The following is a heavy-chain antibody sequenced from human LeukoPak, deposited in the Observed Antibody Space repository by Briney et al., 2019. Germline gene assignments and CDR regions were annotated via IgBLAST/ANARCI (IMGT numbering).Heavy chain of an antibody. CDR3: AQRSDGGNFFDY. CDR1: GVTLSSYC. J-gene: IGHJ4*02. CDR2: ISGGGST. D-gene: IGHD1-26*01. Sequence: GGSLRLSCAAPGVTLSSYCMSWVRQAPGKGLEWVSAISGGGSTYYADSVKGRFTISRDNSKNTLYLQMNSLRAEDTAVYYCAQRSDGGNFFDYWGQGTLVTVSS. V-gene: IGHV3-23*01.